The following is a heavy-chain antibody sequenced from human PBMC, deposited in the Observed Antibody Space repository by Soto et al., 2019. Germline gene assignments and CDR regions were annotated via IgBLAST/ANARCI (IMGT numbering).Heavy chain of an antibody. CDR2: IYPGDSDT. Sequence: GESLKISCKGSGYSFTSYWIGWVRQMPGKGLDWMGIIYPGDSDTRYSPSFQGQVTISADKSIGTAYLQWSSLKASDTAMYYCARPSFEGITSPYYYYGMDVWGQGTTVTVSS. D-gene: IGHD1-20*01. J-gene: IGHJ6*02. V-gene: IGHV5-51*01. CDR1: GYSFTSYW. CDR3: ARPSFEGITSPYYYYGMDV.